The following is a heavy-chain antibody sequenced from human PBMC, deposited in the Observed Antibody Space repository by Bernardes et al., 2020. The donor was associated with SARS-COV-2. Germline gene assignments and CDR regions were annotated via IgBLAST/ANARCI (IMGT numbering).Heavy chain of an antibody. V-gene: IGHV4-39*01. J-gene: IGHJ4*02. D-gene: IGHD2-21*01. CDR1: GASISTSSYF. CDR3: GRHFKSGGAYYSEN. Sequence: SEPLSLTCTASGASISTSSYFWAWLLQPPGKGLEGFGSIYYSGSTYYSPSLKSRVTISVETSKDQFSLKLSSVTAADTGVYYCGRHFKSGGAYYSENWGQGTLVTVSS. CDR2: IYYSGST.